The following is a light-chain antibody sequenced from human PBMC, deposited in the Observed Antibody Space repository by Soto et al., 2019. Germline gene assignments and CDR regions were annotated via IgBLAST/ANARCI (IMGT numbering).Light chain of an antibody. CDR3: SSYTSSSTHV. CDR1: SRDVGGYHY. V-gene: IGLV2-14*01. J-gene: IGLJ1*01. Sequence: QSGLPQPAPVSGSPGQSITISSPGTSRDVGGYHYAPWYQPPPGKAPNLMIYDVSNRPSGVSNRFSGSKSGNTASLTISGLQAEDEADYYCSSYTSSSTHVFGTGTKVTVL. CDR2: DVS.